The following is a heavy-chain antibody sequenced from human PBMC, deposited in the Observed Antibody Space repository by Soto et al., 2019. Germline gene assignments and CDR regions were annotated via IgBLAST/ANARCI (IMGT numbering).Heavy chain of an antibody. CDR2: ISDGSDYI. CDR1: GFTFTSYS. Sequence: EVQLVESGGGLVKPGGSLRLSCVASGFTFTSYSMNWVRQAPGKGLEWVSSISDGSDYIVYADSMKGRFTVSRDNAKNSLYLALDSVRAEDTAVYFCARKDEGGSRLWGQGTLVTVSS. CDR3: ARKDEGGSRL. V-gene: IGHV3-21*01. D-gene: IGHD2-15*01. J-gene: IGHJ4*02.